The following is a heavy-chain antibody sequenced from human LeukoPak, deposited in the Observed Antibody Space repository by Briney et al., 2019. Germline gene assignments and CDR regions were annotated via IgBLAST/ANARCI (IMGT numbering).Heavy chain of an antibody. CDR1: EFSVGSNY. J-gene: IGHJ4*02. CDR3: ARELRYYGSGSFDY. CDR2: IYSGGST. Sequence: PGGSLRLSCAASEFSVGSNYMTWVRQAPGKGLEWVSLIYSGGSTYYADSVKGRFTISRDNSKNTLYLQMNSLRAEDTAVYYCARELRYYGSGSFDYWGQGTLVTVSS. V-gene: IGHV3-66*01. D-gene: IGHD3-10*01.